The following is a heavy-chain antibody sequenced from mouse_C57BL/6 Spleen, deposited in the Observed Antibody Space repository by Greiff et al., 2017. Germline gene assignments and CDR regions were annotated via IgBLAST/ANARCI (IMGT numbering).Heavy chain of an antibody. D-gene: IGHD2-3*01. J-gene: IGHJ2*01. CDR1: GFTFTDYE. V-gene: IGHV1-15*01. CDR3: TRDGYYLYYFDY. Sequence: VKLMESGAELVRPGASVTLSCKASGFTFTDYEMHWVKQTPVQGLEWIGAIDPETGGTAYNQKFKGKAILTADKSSSTAYMELRSLTSEDSAVYYCTRDGYYLYYFDYWGQGTTLTVSS. CDR2: IDPETGGT.